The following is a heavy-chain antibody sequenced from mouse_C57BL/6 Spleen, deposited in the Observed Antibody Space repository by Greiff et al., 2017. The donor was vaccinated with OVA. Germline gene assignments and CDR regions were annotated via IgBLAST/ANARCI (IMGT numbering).Heavy chain of an antibody. J-gene: IGHJ3*01. Sequence: QVQLQQSGAELVRPGSSVKLSCKASGFTFTSYWMHWVQQRPIQGLEWIGTIDPSDSDTHYPPKFKDKATLTVDKSSSTAYMQLSSLTSEDSAVDDGARGVYDGYGAGYAYWGQGTLVTVAA. CDR2: IDPSDSDT. CDR3: ARGVYDGYGAGYAY. D-gene: IGHD2-3*01. V-gene: IGHV1-52*01. CDR1: GFTFTSYW.